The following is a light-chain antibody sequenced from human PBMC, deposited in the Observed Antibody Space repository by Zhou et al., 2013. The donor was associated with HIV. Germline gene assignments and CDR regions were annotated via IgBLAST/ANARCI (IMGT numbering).Light chain of an antibody. CDR1: QDISNS. V-gene: IGKV1-33*01. Sequence: DIQMTQSPSSLSASVGDRVTITCQANQDISNSLNWYQQKPGKAPKLLIYDASNLETGAPSRFSGRGSGTDFAFTISSLQPEDIATYYCQQYDNLPLTFGGGTKVEIK. J-gene: IGKJ4*01. CDR2: DAS. CDR3: QQYDNLPLT.